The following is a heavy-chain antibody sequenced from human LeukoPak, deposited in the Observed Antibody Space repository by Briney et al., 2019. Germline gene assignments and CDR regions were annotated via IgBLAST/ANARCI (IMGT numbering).Heavy chain of an antibody. CDR2: IYYSGST. J-gene: IGHJ3*02. D-gene: IGHD2/OR15-2a*01. Sequence: SETLSLTCTVSGGSISSYYWSWIRQPPGKGLEWIGYIYYSGSTNYNPSLKSRVTISLDTSKNQFSLKLSSVTAADTAVYYCARRQYLFIHDAFDIWGQGTMVTVS. CDR3: ARRQYLFIHDAFDI. CDR1: GGSISSYY. V-gene: IGHV4-59*08.